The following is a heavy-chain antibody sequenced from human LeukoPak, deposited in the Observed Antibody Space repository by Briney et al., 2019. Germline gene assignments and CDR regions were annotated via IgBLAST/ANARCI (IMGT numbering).Heavy chain of an antibody. CDR3: AKDQQVTTIFTIDY. CDR1: GFTFSSYA. J-gene: IGHJ4*02. Sequence: PGGSLRLSCAASGFTFSSYAMSWVRQAPGKGLEWVSAISGSGDSRYYADSVKGRFTISRDNSKNTLYLQMNSLRAEDTAVYYCAKDQQVTTIFTIDYWGQGTLVTVSS. CDR2: ISGSGDSR. V-gene: IGHV3-23*01. D-gene: IGHD4-17*01.